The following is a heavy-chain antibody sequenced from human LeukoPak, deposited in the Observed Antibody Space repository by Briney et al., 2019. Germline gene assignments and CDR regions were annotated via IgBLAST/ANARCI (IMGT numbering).Heavy chain of an antibody. CDR2: INPNSGGT. Sequence: ASVKVSCKASGYTFTSYGISWVRQAPGQGLEWMGRINPNSGGTNYAQKFQGRVTMTRDTSISTAYMELSRLRSDDTAVYYCAREGVNGDNDYWGQGTLVTVSS. V-gene: IGHV1-2*06. J-gene: IGHJ4*02. D-gene: IGHD4-17*01. CDR3: AREGVNGDNDY. CDR1: GYTFTSYG.